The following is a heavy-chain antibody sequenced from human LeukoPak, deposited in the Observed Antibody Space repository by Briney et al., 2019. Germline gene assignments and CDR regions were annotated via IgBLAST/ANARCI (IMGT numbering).Heavy chain of an antibody. CDR2: IYYSGST. V-gene: IGHV4-39*07. J-gene: IGHJ5*02. D-gene: IGHD2/OR15-2a*01. CDR1: GGSISSSSYY. Sequence: SETLSLTCTVSGGSISSSSYYWGWIRQPPGKGLEWIGSIYYSGSTYYNPSLKSRVTISVDTSKNQFSLKLSSVTAADTAVYYCARWVVIGQINWFDPWGQGTLVTVSS. CDR3: ARWVVIGQINWFDP.